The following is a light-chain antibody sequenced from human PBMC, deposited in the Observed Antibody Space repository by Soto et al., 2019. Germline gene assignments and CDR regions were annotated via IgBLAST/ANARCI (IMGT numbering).Light chain of an antibody. V-gene: IGKV3-20*01. J-gene: IGKJ1*01. Sequence: EIVLTQSPGTLSLSPGERATLSCRASQSVSNNYLAWYQQKPGQAPRLLIYGASNRATGIPDRFSGSGSGTDFTLTINRLEPEDFAVYYCQQYTQALWTFGPGTKVDIK. CDR3: QQYTQALWT. CDR1: QSVSNNY. CDR2: GAS.